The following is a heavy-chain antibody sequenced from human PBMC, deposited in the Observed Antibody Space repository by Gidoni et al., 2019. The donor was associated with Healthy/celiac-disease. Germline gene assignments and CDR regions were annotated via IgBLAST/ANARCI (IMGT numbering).Heavy chain of an antibody. J-gene: IGHJ6*02. CDR3: ARDLVDIVATIKGSLDV. CDR1: GFTFSSYS. Sequence: EVQLVESGGGLVKPGGSLRLSCAASGFTFSSYSMNWVRQAPGKGLEWVSSISSSSSYIYYADSVKGRFTISRDNAKNSLYLQMNSLRAEDTAVYYCARDLVDIVATIKGSLDVWGQGTTVTVSS. V-gene: IGHV3-21*01. D-gene: IGHD5-12*01. CDR2: ISSSSSYI.